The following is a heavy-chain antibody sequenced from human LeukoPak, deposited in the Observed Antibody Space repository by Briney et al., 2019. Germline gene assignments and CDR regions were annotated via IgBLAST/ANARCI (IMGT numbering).Heavy chain of an antibody. J-gene: IGHJ3*02. V-gene: IGHV3-30-3*01. CDR1: GFTFSSYA. CDR2: ISYDGSNK. D-gene: IGHD4-17*01. Sequence: GRSLRLSCAASGFTFSSYAMHWVRQAPGKGLEWVAVISYDGSNKYYADSVKGRLTISRDNSKNTLYLQMNSLRAEDTAVYYCARERGDDYGDYVAFDIWGQGTMVTVSS. CDR3: ARERGDDYGDYVAFDI.